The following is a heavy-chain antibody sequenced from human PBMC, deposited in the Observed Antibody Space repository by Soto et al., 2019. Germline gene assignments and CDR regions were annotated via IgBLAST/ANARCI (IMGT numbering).Heavy chain of an antibody. CDR3: ARNRDSSSSGYYYYYMDV. Sequence: GGSLRLSCAASGFTVSSNYRSWVRQAPGKGLEWVSVIYSGGSTYYADSVKGRFTISRDNSKNTLYLQMNSLRAEDTAVYYCARNRDSSSSGYYYYYMDVWGKGTTVTVSS. D-gene: IGHD6-6*01. CDR2: IYSGGST. V-gene: IGHV3-66*01. CDR1: GFTVSSNY. J-gene: IGHJ6*03.